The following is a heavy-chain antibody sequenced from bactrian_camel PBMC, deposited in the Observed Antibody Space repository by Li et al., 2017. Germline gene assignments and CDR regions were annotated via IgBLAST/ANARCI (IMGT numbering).Heavy chain of an antibody. V-gene: IGHV3-3*01. CDR1: GNTYTSSC. CDR2: IWPGDTRK. CDR3: ATAQGYIDPWFPRANYNY. Sequence: HVQLVESGGGSVQAGGSLRLSCAASGNTYTSSCMGWFRQAPGKEREGVAAIWPGDTRKYYADSVKGRFTISQDHPKNTVYLQMNNLEPEDTAMYYCATAQGYIDPWFPRANYNYWGQGTQVTVS. J-gene: IGHJ4*01. D-gene: IGHD5*01.